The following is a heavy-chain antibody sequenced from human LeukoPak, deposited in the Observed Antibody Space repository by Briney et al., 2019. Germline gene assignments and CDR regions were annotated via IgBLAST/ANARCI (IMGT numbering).Heavy chain of an antibody. J-gene: IGHJ4*02. CDR2: IYPGDSDT. CDR1: GYSFTSYW. D-gene: IGHD3-10*01. Sequence: GESLKISCKGSGYSFTSYWNGWVRQMPGKGLEWMGIIYPGDSDTRYSPSFQGQVTISAAKSISTAYLQWTSLKTSDTAMYYCARRLYYGSGTSLDYWGQGTLVTVSS. CDR3: ARRLYYGSGTSLDY. V-gene: IGHV5-51*01.